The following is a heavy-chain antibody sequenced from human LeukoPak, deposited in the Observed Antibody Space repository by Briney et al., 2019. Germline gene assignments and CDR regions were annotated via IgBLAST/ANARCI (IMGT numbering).Heavy chain of an antibody. CDR3: ARVGYWFYGQEYFDY. CDR2: ISSSSSYI. CDR1: GFTFSSHS. J-gene: IGHJ4*02. D-gene: IGHD2/OR15-2a*01. V-gene: IGHV3-21*01. Sequence: PGGSPRLSCAASGFTFSSHSMNWVRQAPGKGLEWVSSISSSSSYIYYADSVKGRFTISRDNAKNSLYLQMNSLRAEDTAVYYCARVGYWFYGQEYFDYWGQGTLVTVSS.